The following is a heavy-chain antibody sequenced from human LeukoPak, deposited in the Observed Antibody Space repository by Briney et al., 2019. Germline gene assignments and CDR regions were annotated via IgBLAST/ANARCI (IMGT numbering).Heavy chain of an antibody. CDR1: GGTFSGYA. J-gene: IGHJ3*02. CDR2: IIPIFGTA. D-gene: IGHD4-17*01. CDR3: ATGAPTVTALGDAFDI. Sequence: SVKVSCKASGGTFSGYAISWVRQAPGQGLEWMGGIIPIFGTANYAQKFQGRVTITTDESTSTAYMELSSLRSEDTAVYYCATGAPTVTALGDAFDIWGQGTMVTVSS. V-gene: IGHV1-69*05.